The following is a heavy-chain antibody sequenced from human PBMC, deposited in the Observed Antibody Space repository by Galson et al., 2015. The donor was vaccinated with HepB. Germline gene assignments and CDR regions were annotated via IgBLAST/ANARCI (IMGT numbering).Heavy chain of an antibody. J-gene: IGHJ4*02. CDR2: IDRDDAK. CDR3: AHSKRGITGSWFGLGY. Sequence: PALVKPTQTLTLTCTFSGFSLSPSGVGVGWIRQPPGKALEWLALIDRDDAKHYSPSLKSRLTITKDTPKNQVVLTVTNMDPVDTGTYYCAHSKRGITGSWFGLGYWGQGTLVTVSS. CDR1: GFSLSPSGVG. D-gene: IGHD6-13*01. V-gene: IGHV2-5*02.